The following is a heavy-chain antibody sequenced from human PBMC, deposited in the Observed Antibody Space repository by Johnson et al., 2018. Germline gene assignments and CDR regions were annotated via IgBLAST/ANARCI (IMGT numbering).Heavy chain of an antibody. CDR3: AKGVVVEAGSMDAFDV. Sequence: VQLQESGGGLVQPGGSLRLSCAASGFTFTTFAMTWVRQAPGKGLEWVSTISGSGGTTLYADSVKGRFTLSRDNSKNTLSLQMNSLRADDTAVYYCAKGVVVEAGSMDAFDVWGQGTLVTVSS. V-gene: IGHV3-23*01. CDR1: GFTFTTFA. J-gene: IGHJ3*01. CDR2: ISGSGGTT. D-gene: IGHD2-15*01.